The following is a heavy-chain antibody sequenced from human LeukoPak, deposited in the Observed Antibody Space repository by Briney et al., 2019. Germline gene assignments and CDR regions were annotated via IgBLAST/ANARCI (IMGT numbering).Heavy chain of an antibody. CDR2: IKSKTDGGTT. D-gene: IGHD1-26*01. CDR3: TTQVGATAVFFNYFDY. J-gene: IGHJ4*02. Sequence: NTGGSLRLSCAASGFIFRTYAMSWVRQAPGKGLEWVGRIKSKTDGGTTDYAAPVKGRFTISRDDSKNTLYLQMNGLKTEDTAVYYCTTQVGATAVFFNYFDYWGQGTLVTVSS. V-gene: IGHV3-15*01. CDR1: GFIFRTYA.